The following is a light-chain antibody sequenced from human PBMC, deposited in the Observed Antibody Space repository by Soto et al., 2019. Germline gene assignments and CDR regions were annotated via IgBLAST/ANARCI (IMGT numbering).Light chain of an antibody. V-gene: IGKV3-20*01. CDR1: QSVGRNY. J-gene: IGKJ1*01. CDR3: QQYGTSPWA. CDR2: AAS. Sequence: EIVLTQFPGTLSLSPGERATLSCRASQSVGRNYVAWYQQKPGQAPRVIIYAASNRASGIPDRFRGRGSGSDFTLTISRLEPEDFAVYYCQQYGTSPWAFAQGTKVEIK.